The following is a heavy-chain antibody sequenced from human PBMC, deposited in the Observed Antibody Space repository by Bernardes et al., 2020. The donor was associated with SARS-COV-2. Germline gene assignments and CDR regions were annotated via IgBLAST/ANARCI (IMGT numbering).Heavy chain of an antibody. CDR2: ISYDGSNK. J-gene: IGHJ6*02. Sequence: GGSLRLSCAASGFTFSSYGMHWVRQAPGKGLEWVAVISYDGSNKYYADSVKGRFTISRANSKNTLYLQMNSLRAEDTAVYYCARALAHYGMDVWGQGTTVTVSS. V-gene: IGHV3-30*03. CDR3: ARALAHYGMDV. CDR1: GFTFSSYG.